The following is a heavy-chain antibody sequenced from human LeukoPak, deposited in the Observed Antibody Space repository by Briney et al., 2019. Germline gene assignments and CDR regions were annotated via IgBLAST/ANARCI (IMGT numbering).Heavy chain of an antibody. Sequence: GGSLRLSCAASGFTFSSYSMNWVRQAPGKGLEWVSYTSSSSSTIYYADSVKGRFTISRDNSKNTLYLQMGSLRAEDMAVYYCARGDSMIVVVKGFDYWGQGTLVTVSS. CDR1: GFTFSSYS. J-gene: IGHJ4*02. CDR3: ARGDSMIVVVKGFDY. CDR2: TSSSSSTI. D-gene: IGHD3-22*01. V-gene: IGHV3-48*01.